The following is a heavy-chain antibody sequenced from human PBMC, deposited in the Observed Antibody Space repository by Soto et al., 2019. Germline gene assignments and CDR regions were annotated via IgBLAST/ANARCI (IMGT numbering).Heavy chain of an antibody. CDR1: GGSFSGFY. J-gene: IGHJ6*02. CDR3: ARADRTLVTSYGLDV. V-gene: IGHV4-34*02. Sequence: QVQIQQWGAGLLKPSETLSLTCAVSGGSFSGFYWTWIHQPPGEGLEWIGEINHSGTINFNPSLRSRLTISLDSSKKHFSLKLTSLTAADAAVYYCARADRTLVTSYGLDVWGQGTTVTVSS. CDR2: INHSGTI. D-gene: IGHD2-21*02.